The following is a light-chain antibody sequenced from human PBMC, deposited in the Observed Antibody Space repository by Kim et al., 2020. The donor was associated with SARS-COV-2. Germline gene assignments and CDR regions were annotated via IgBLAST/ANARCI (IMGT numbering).Light chain of an antibody. CDR2: DAS. CDR3: QQYGSSPLT. V-gene: IGKV3-20*01. CDR1: QSVSRYY. Sequence: EIVLTQSPGTLSLSPGERATLSCRASQSVSRYYLAWYQQKPGQAPRLLIYDASSRATGIPDRFSGSVSGTDFTLTISRLEPEDFAVYYCQQYGSSPLTFGGGTKVDIK. J-gene: IGKJ4*01.